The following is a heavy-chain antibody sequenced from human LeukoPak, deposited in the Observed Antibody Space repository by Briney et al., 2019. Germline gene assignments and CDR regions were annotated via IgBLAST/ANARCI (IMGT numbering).Heavy chain of an antibody. V-gene: IGHV3-21*01. J-gene: IGHJ6*02. D-gene: IGHD6-6*01. CDR2: ISSSSSYI. CDR3: ARFSEYSHMDV. CDR1: GFTFSSYS. Sequence: GGFLRLSCAASGFTFSSYSMTWVRQAPGKGLEWVSSISSSSSYIYYADSVKGRFTISRDNAKNSLYLQMNSLRAEDTAVYYCARFSEYSHMDVWGQGTTVTVSS.